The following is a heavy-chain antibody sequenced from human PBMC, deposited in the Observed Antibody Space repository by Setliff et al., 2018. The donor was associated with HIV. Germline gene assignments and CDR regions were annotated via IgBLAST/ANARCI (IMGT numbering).Heavy chain of an antibody. CDR1: AASIRSHS. Sequence: PPESLSLTCTVAAASIRSHSWSWIRQSRGNGLEWIGNFYYPGSTDYNPSFKSRVTISLDKSNNQNALSLSSATAADTAVYYCARHTVFVRYFDHWGQGMLVTVSS. J-gene: IGHJ4*02. CDR3: ARHTVFVRYFDH. CDR2: FYYPGST. D-gene: IGHD2-2*02. V-gene: IGHV4-59*11.